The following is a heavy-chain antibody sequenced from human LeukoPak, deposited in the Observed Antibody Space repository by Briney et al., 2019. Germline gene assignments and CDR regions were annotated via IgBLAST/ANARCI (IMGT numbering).Heavy chain of an antibody. CDR1: GYTLTSYG. CDR2: MNPNSGNT. V-gene: IGHV1-8*01. CDR3: AIQDNGSPYCSGGSCYSDAFDI. Sequence: ASVKVSCEASGYTLTSYGINWMRQAPGQGLEWMGWMNPNSGNTGYAQKFQGRVTMTRNTSISTAYMELSSLRSEDTAVYYCAIQDNGSPYCSGGSCYSDAFDIWGQGTMVTVSS. D-gene: IGHD2-15*01. J-gene: IGHJ3*02.